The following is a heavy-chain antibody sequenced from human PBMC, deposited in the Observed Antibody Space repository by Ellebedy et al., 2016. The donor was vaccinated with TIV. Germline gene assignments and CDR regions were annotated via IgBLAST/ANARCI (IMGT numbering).Heavy chain of an antibody. D-gene: IGHD3-22*01. Sequence: GESLKISXAASGFTFSSYSMNWVRQAPGKGLEWVSYISSSSSTIYYADSVKGRFTISRDNAKNSLYLQMNSLRDKDTAVYYCARERDYYDSSGYSYYFDYWGQGTLVTVSS. CDR1: GFTFSSYS. V-gene: IGHV3-48*02. CDR3: ARERDYYDSSGYSYYFDY. CDR2: ISSSSSTI. J-gene: IGHJ4*02.